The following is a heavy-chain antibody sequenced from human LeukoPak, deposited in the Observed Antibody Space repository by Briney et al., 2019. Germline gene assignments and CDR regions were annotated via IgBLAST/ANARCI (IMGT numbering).Heavy chain of an antibody. D-gene: IGHD4-17*01. CDR2: IYYSGST. CDR1: GGSISSYY. J-gene: IGHJ4*02. V-gene: IGHV4-59*01. CDR3: ARVRDDYGDYHFDY. Sequence: SETLSLTCTVSGGSISSYYWSWIRQPPGKGLEWIGYIYYSGSTNYNPSLKSRVTISVDTSKNQFSLKLSSVTAADTAVYYCARVRDDYGDYHFDYWGQGTLVTVSS.